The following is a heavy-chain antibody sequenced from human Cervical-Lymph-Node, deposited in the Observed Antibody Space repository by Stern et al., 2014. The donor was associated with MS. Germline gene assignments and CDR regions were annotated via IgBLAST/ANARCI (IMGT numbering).Heavy chain of an antibody. Sequence: EVQLVESGGGLVQPGGSLRLSCAASGFNFSSYWVHWVRQFPEKGLVWVSQINRDGSDTSYAASVKGRFSISRDNIRNMLYLRMTSLRAEDTAVYYCARGVGDYWGQGARVTVSP. J-gene: IGHJ4*02. D-gene: IGHD3-16*01. CDR1: GFNFSSYW. CDR2: INRDGSDT. V-gene: IGHV3-74*02. CDR3: ARGVGDY.